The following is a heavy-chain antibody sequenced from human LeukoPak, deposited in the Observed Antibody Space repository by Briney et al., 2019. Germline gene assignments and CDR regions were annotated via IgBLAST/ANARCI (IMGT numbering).Heavy chain of an antibody. D-gene: IGHD3-22*01. Sequence: GGSLRLSCAASGFTFSDYYMSWIRQAPGKGLEWVSYISSSGSTIYYADSVKGRFTISRDNAKNSLYLQMNSLRAEDTAVYYCARDRDTYYYDSTEFDPWGQGTLVTVSS. CDR2: ISSSGSTI. V-gene: IGHV3-11*04. CDR1: GFTFSDYY. J-gene: IGHJ5*02. CDR3: ARDRDTYYYDSTEFDP.